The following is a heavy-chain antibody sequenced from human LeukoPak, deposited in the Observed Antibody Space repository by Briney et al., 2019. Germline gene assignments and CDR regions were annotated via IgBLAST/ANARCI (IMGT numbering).Heavy chain of an antibody. V-gene: IGHV1-69*06. CDR2: IIPIFDTA. CDR1: GDSLSNYA. Sequence: ASVKVSCKASGDSLSNYAISWVRQAPGQGLEWMGRIIPIFDTASYAESFQGRATITADIPWNTAYMELSSLTSEDTAVYFCARQGGVRQDYYMDVWGNGTTVTVSS. CDR3: ARQGGVRQDYYMDV. D-gene: IGHD3-16*01. J-gene: IGHJ6*03.